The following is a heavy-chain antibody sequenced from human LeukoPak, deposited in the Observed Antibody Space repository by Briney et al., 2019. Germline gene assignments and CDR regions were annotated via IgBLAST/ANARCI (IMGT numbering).Heavy chain of an antibody. CDR3: ARDEATMVRGPPPHYYYGMDV. CDR2: ISAYNGNT. J-gene: IGHJ6*02. D-gene: IGHD3-10*01. V-gene: IGHV1-18*01. CDR1: GYTFTSYG. Sequence: ASVKVSCKASGYTFTSYGISWVRQAPGQGLEWMGWISAYNGNTNYAQKLQGRVTMTTDTSTSTAYMELRSLRSDDTAVYYCARDEATMVRGPPPHYYYGMDVWGQGTTVTVSS.